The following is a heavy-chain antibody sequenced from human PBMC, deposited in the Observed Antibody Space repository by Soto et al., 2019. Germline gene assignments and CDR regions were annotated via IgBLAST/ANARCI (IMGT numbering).Heavy chain of an antibody. CDR3: ARQCPLSSRACGSVF. J-gene: IGHJ1*01. V-gene: IGHV5-51*01. D-gene: IGHD6-13*01. Sequence: TISCEASGYTFTSYWIAWVRQMPGKGLEWMVIIYPGDSDTRYSPSFQGQVSISVDKSISTAYLQWSSLKSSDTAMYYCARQCPLSSRACGSVFWGQGSLVIVTS. CDR2: IYPGDSDT. CDR1: GYTFTSYW.